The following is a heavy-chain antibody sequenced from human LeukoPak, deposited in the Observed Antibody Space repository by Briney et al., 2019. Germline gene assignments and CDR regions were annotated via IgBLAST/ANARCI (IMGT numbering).Heavy chain of an antibody. J-gene: IGHJ4*02. CDR3: ARESSVVGRNIDY. Sequence: GGSLRLSCAASGFTVSSNYMTWVRQAPGKGLEWVSVIHKNAITYYADTVKGRFTISRDNAKNSLYLQMNSLRAEDTAVYYCARESSVVGRNIDYWGQGTLVTVSS. V-gene: IGHV3-53*01. CDR1: GFTVSSNY. D-gene: IGHD1-26*01. CDR2: IHKNAIT.